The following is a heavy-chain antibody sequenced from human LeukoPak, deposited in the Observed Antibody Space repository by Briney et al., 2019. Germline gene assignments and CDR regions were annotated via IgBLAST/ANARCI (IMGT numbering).Heavy chain of an antibody. CDR3: ARDGGYDPWGLDDNYHMDV. CDR1: GFTFSSYT. V-gene: IGHV3-30*04. CDR2: ISYEGSNK. D-gene: IGHD5-12*01. Sequence: PGRSLRLSCAASGFTFSSYTMHWVRQAPGKGLEWVAVISYEGSNKYYTDSVKGRFTISRDNSKNTLNLQMHSLRAEDTAVYYCARDGGYDPWGLDDNYHMDVWGKGTTVTVSS. J-gene: IGHJ6*03.